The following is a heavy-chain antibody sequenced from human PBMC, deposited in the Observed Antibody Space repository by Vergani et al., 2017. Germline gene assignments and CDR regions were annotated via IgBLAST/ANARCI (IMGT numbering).Heavy chain of an antibody. Sequence: EVQLVESGGGLVQPGRSLRLSCAASGFTFDDYAMHWVRQAPGKGLEWVSGISWNSGSIGYADSVKGRFTISRDNAKNSLYLQMNSLRAEDTALYYCEKSSPTAHYDFWSGYYFDYWGQGTLVTVSS. D-gene: IGHD3-3*01. CDR1: GFTFDDYA. J-gene: IGHJ4*02. CDR2: ISWNSGSI. CDR3: EKSSPTAHYDFWSGYYFDY. V-gene: IGHV3-9*01.